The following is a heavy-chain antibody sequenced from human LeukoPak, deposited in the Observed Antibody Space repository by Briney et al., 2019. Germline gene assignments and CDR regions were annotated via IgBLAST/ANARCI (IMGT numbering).Heavy chain of an antibody. CDR1: GLIFRNYA. CDR3: AGCSGGSCYSRGKYGVDV. D-gene: IGHD2-15*01. Sequence: GGSLRLSCTASGLIFRNYAMTWVRQAPGKGLECVSFISTSGDFTYYAASVKGRFTVSRDNSKNTLYLQMNSLRADDTAVYYCAGCSGGSCYSRGKYGVDVWGQGTTVIVSS. J-gene: IGHJ6*02. V-gene: IGHV3-23*01. CDR2: ISTSGDFT.